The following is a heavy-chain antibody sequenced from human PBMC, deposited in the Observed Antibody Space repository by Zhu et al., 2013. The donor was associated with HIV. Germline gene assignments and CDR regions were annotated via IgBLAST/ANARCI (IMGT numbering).Heavy chain of an antibody. Sequence: QVQLVQSGAEVKKPGASVKVSCKASGYTFTSYDINWVRQATGQGLEWMGWMNPNSGNTGYAQKFQGRVTMTRNTSISTAYMELSSLRSEDTAVYYCARGPIAVAGTGFRRYYYYGMDVWGQGTTVTVSS. V-gene: IGHV1-8*01. J-gene: IGHJ6*02. CDR3: ARGPIAVAGTGFRRYYYYGMDV. CDR1: GYTFTSYD. D-gene: IGHD6-19*01. CDR2: MNPNSGNT.